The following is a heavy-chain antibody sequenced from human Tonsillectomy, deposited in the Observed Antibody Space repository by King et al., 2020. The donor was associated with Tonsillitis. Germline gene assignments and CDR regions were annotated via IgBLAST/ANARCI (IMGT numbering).Heavy chain of an antibody. Sequence: RLVQSGAEVKKPGESLKISCKGSGYSFTTYWIAWVRQMPGKGLEWMGIIYPGDSDTRYSPSFQGQVTFSADKSISTAYLQWSSLKASDTAIYYCASLRYSSGWYFDYWGQGTLVTVSS. CDR2: IYPGDSDT. CDR1: GYSFTTYW. V-gene: IGHV5-51*01. CDR3: ASLRYSSGWYFDY. J-gene: IGHJ4*02. D-gene: IGHD6-19*01.